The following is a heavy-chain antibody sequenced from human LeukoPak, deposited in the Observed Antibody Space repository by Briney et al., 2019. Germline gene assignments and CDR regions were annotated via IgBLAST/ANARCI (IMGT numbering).Heavy chain of an antibody. Sequence: ASVKVSCKASGYTFTGYYMHWVRQAPGQGLEWMGWINPNSGGTNYAQKFQGRVTMTRDTSISTAYMELGRLTSDDTAVYYCARGGYSGTEKPNDYWGQGTLVTVSS. CDR2: INPNSGGT. CDR3: ARGGYSGTEKPNDY. J-gene: IGHJ4*02. D-gene: IGHD1-26*01. CDR1: GYTFTGYY. V-gene: IGHV1-2*02.